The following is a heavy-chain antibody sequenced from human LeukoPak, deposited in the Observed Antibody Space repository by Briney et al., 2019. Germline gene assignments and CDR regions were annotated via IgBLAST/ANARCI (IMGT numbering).Heavy chain of an antibody. Sequence: ASVTVSCKASGYTFTGYYMHWVRPAPGQGLEWMGWINPNSGGTNYAQKFQGRVTMTRDTSISTAYMELSRLRSDDTAVYYCARALPNLDAFDIWGQGTMVTVSS. CDR2: INPNSGGT. V-gene: IGHV1-2*02. CDR3: ARALPNLDAFDI. J-gene: IGHJ3*02. CDR1: GYTFTGYY. D-gene: IGHD7-27*01.